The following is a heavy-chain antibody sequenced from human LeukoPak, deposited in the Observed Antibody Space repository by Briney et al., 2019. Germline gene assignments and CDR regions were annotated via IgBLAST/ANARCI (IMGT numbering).Heavy chain of an antibody. CDR1: GGTFSSYA. Sequence: ASVKVSCKASGGTFSSYAISRVRQAPGQGLEWMGGIIPIFGTANYAQKFQGRVTITTDESTSTAYMELSSLRSEDTAVYYRERVSEKGYYYDSSGNPTRAFDIWGQGTMVTVSS. J-gene: IGHJ3*02. D-gene: IGHD3-22*01. CDR3: ERVSEKGYYYDSSGNPTRAFDI. V-gene: IGHV1-69*05. CDR2: IIPIFGTA.